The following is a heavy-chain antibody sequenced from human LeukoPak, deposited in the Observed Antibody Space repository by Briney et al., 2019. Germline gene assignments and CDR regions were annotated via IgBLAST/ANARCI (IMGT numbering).Heavy chain of an antibody. V-gene: IGHV4-34*01. CDR1: GGSFSGYY. CDR2: INHSGST. Sequence: SETLSLTCAVYGGSFSGYYWSWIRQPPGKGLEWIGEINHSGSTNYNPSLKSRVTISVDTSKNQFSLKLSSVTAADTAVYYCARATELSSSWYYFDYRGQGTLVTVSS. J-gene: IGHJ4*02. CDR3: ARATELSSSWYYFDY. D-gene: IGHD6-13*01.